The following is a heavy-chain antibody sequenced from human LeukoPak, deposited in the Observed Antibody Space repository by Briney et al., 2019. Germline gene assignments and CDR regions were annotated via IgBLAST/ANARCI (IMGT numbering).Heavy chain of an antibody. Sequence: SETLSLTCTVSGGSISSDSYYWGWIRQPPGKGLQRIGCIYYSGSTYYKPSLKSRVTISVDTSKNQFSLKLSSVTAADTAVYYCARASWFYYFDYWGQGTLVTVSS. D-gene: IGHD3-10*01. J-gene: IGHJ4*02. V-gene: IGHV4-39*07. CDR1: GGSISSDSYY. CDR3: ARASWFYYFDY. CDR2: IYYSGST.